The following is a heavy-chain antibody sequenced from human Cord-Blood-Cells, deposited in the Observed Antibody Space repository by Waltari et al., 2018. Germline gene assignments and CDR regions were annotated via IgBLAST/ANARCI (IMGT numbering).Heavy chain of an antibody. CDR2: MNPNSGNT. Sequence: QVQLVQSGAEVKKPGASVKVSCKASGYTFTRYDINWVRQATGQGLEWMGWMNPNSGNTGYAQKFQGRVTMTRNTSISTAYMELSSLRSEDTAVYYCARGPYYYDSSGYYYYFDYWGQGTLVTVSS. V-gene: IGHV1-8*01. D-gene: IGHD3-22*01. CDR3: ARGPYYYDSSGYYYYFDY. J-gene: IGHJ4*02. CDR1: GYTFTRYD.